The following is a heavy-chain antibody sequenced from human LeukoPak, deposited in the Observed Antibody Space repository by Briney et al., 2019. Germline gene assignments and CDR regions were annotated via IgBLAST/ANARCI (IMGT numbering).Heavy chain of an antibody. J-gene: IGHJ4*02. CDR2: ISYDGSNK. Sequence: GGSLRLSCAASGFTFSSYGMHCVRQAPGKGLEWVAVISYDGSNKYYADSVKGRFTISRDNSKNTLYLQMNSLRAEDTAVYYCAKDRAELLWFGEPSPFDYWGQGTLVTVSS. CDR3: AKDRAELLWFGEPSPFDY. CDR1: GFTFSSYG. V-gene: IGHV3-30*18. D-gene: IGHD3-10*01.